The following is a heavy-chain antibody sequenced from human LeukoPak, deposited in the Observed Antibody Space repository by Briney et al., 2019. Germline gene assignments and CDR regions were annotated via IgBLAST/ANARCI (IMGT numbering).Heavy chain of an antibody. Sequence: PSETLSLTCTVSGGSISSYYWSWIRQPPAKGLEWIGYIYYSGSTNYNPSLKSRVTISVDTSKNQFSLKLSSVTAADTAVYYCAREPESGSYNDYWGQGTLVTVSS. V-gene: IGHV4-59*01. CDR1: GGSISSYY. CDR2: IYYSGST. J-gene: IGHJ4*02. CDR3: AREPESGSYNDY. D-gene: IGHD3-10*01.